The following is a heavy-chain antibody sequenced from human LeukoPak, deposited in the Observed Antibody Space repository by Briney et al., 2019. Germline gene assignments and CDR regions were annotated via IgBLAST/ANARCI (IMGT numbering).Heavy chain of an antibody. V-gene: IGHV4-34*01. J-gene: IGHJ4*02. CDR1: GESFSGYY. CDR3: ARGKGRGDY. CDR2: INHSGST. Sequence: SETLSLTCAVYGESFSGYYWSWIRQPPGKEREWIGEINHSGSTNYNPSLKSRVTISVDTSKNQFSLKLSSVTAADTAVYYCARGKGRGDYWGQGTLVTVSS.